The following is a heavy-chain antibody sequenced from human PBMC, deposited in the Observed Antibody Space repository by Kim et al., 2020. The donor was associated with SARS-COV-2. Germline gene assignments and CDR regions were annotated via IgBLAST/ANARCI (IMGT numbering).Heavy chain of an antibody. CDR3: AKGSYGSGSYYVIDY. Sequence: DSVKGRFTISRDNSKITLYLQMNSLRAEDTAVYYCAKGSYGSGSYYVIDYWGQGTLVTVSS. D-gene: IGHD3-10*01. J-gene: IGHJ4*02. V-gene: IGHV3-23*01.